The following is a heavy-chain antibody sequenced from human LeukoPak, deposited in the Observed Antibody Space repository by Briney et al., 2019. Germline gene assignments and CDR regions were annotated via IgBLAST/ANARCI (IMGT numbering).Heavy chain of an antibody. J-gene: IGHJ6*02. D-gene: IGHD5-24*01. CDR2: IIPIFGTA. V-gene: IGHV1-69*13. Sequence: GASVTVSCKASGGTFSSYAISWVRQAPGQGLEWMGGIIPIFGTANYAQKFQGRVTITADESTSTAYMELSSLRSEDTAVYYCAGRGDGYRAYYYYGMDVWGQGTTVTVSS. CDR3: AGRGDGYRAYYYYGMDV. CDR1: GGTFSSYA.